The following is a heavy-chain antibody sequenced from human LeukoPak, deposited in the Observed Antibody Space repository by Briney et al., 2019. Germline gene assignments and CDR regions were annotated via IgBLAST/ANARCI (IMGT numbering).Heavy chain of an antibody. J-gene: IGHJ3*02. CDR1: GFTFSSHW. D-gene: IGHD1-26*01. V-gene: IGHV3-74*01. CDR2: IKIDGSST. Sequence: GGSLRLSCAASGFTFSSHWMHWVRQAPGKGLMWVSRIKIDGSSTAYADSVEGRFTISRDNAKNTLCLQMDSLGVEDTGVYYRSRGGSPPEALGDAFDIWGQGTMVTVSS. CDR3: SRGGSPPEALGDAFDI.